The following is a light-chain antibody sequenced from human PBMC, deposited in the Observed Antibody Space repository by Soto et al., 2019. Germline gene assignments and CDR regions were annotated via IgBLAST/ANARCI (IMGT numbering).Light chain of an antibody. CDR1: SSDIGSYDL. J-gene: IGLJ1*01. CDR3: CSYAGSRTYV. V-gene: IGLV2-23*01. Sequence: QSALTQPASVSGPLGQSIVISGTGSSSDIGSYDLVSWYQQYPGKAPKVVIFEGTKRPSGVSNRFSGSKSGNTASLTISGLQTEDEADYYCCSYAGSRTYVLGAGTKVTVX. CDR2: EGT.